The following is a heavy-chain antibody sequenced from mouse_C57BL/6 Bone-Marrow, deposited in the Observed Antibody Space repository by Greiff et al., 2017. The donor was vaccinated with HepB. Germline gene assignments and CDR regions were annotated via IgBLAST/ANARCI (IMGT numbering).Heavy chain of an antibody. CDR2: INPNNGGT. V-gene: IGHV1-26*01. CDR1: GYTFTDYY. Sequence: EVQLQQSGPELVKPGASVKISCKASGYTFTDYYMNWVKQSHGKSLEWIGDINPNNGGTSYNQKFKGKATLTVDKSSSTAYMELRSLTSEDTAVYYCARWPTLLVLDYWGQGTTLTVSS. J-gene: IGHJ2*01. CDR3: ARWPTLLVLDY. D-gene: IGHD2-14*01.